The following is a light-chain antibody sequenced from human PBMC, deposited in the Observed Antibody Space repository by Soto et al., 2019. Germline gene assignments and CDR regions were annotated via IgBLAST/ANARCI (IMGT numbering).Light chain of an antibody. J-gene: IGLJ2*01. CDR2: DVS. V-gene: IGLV2-14*01. CDR3: SSYTSSSTLVV. CDR1: SSDVGGYNY. Sequence: QSVLTQPASVSGSPGQSITISCTGTSSDVGGYNYVSWYQQHPGKAPKLMIFDVSYRPSGVSNRFSGSKSGNTASLTVSGLQAEDEADYYCSSYTSSSTLVVFGGGTKLTFL.